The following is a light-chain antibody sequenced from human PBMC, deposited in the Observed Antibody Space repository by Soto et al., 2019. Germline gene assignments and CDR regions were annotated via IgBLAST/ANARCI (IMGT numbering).Light chain of an antibody. CDR3: QQYFTPPLT. CDR2: CAS. J-gene: IGKJ5*01. CDR1: QGVLSRSNNKNY. Sequence: EIVMTESRCRRAVYLGQTAPPPWKSSQGVLSRSNNKNYLAWYQQKPGQPPKLLISCASTRESGVPDRFGGSGSGTGFTLTISRLQTEDVAVHYCQQYFTPPLTFGQGARLEIK. V-gene: IGKV4-1*01.